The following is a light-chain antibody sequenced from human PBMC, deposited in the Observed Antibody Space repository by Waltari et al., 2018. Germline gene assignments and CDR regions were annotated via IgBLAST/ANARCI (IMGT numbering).Light chain of an antibody. V-gene: IGKV3-11*01. Sequence: EIVMTQSPATLSLSPGDTATLSCRASRSVNNFLVWYQQKPGQAPRLVIYDASYRASCIPARFSGSGSGTDFTLTISSLEPEDFAVYYCQHRANRPPWTFGQGTKVE. CDR1: RSVNNF. CDR2: DAS. CDR3: QHRANRPPWT. J-gene: IGKJ1*01.